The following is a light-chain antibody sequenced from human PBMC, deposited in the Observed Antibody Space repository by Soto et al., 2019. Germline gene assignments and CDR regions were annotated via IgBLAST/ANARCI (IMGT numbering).Light chain of an antibody. V-gene: IGKV3-11*01. Sequence: EVVLTQSPATLSLSPGERATLCCRASQSVSNYLAWYQQKPGQAPRLLIYDASNRATGIPARFSGSGSGTDFTLTISSLEAEDFAVYYCQQRSNWPTFGQGTKVDIK. CDR1: QSVSNY. CDR2: DAS. CDR3: QQRSNWPT. J-gene: IGKJ1*01.